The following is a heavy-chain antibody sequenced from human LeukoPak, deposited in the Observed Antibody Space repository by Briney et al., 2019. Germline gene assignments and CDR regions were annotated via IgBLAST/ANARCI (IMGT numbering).Heavy chain of an antibody. J-gene: IGHJ4*02. Sequence: GGSLRLSCAASGFTFSTYGMHWVRQAPGKGLVWVAIIKQDGSDKSYVDSVRGRFAISRDNAKSALFLQMNSLRADDTAVYYCARGNPYDYDFDYWGQGTLVTVSS. CDR1: GFTFSTYG. V-gene: IGHV3-7*05. D-gene: IGHD4-17*01. CDR3: ARGNPYDYDFDY. CDR2: IKQDGSDK.